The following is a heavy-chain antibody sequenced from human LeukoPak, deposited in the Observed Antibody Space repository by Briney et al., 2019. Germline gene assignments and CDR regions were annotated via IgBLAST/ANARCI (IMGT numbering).Heavy chain of an antibody. J-gene: IGHJ4*02. CDR3: TKPDCPSTSCYTLDY. CDR2: VSGSGDST. CDR1: GFTFNNYT. V-gene: IGHV3-23*01. D-gene: IGHD2-2*02. Sequence: GGSLRLSCVASGFTFNNYTMRWVRQAPGKGLEWVSAVSGSGDSTYYADSVKGRFTISRDNSKNTLYLQMNSLRVEDTAVYYCTKPDCPSTSCYTLDYWGQGILVTVSS.